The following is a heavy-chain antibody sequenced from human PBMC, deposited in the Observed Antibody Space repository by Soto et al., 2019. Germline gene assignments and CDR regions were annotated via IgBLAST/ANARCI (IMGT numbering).Heavy chain of an antibody. D-gene: IGHD1-1*01. V-gene: IGHV4-59*01. Sequence: SESLSLTCTVSGGFIWGWIRQSPDKGLEWIGYIYNSGRYNYNPSLESRLTISIDTSKNQFSLRLASVTAADTAVYYCARTLPNRQLFDSWSQGTLVTVSS. J-gene: IGHJ4*02. CDR2: IYNSGRY. CDR1: GGFI. CDR3: ARTLPNRQLFDS.